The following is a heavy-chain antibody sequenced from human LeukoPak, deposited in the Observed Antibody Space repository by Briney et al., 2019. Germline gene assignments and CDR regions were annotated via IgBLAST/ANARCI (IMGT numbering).Heavy chain of an antibody. J-gene: IGHJ4*02. D-gene: IGHD3-10*01. V-gene: IGHV3-30*04. CDR2: ISYDGSNK. CDR3: ARDASYGSGSFVTY. Sequence: GRSLRLSCAASGFTFSSYAMHWVRQAPGKGLEWVAVISYDGSNKYYADSVKGRFTISRDNSKNTLCLQMNSLRAEDTAVYYCARDASYGSGSFVTYWGQGTLVTVSS. CDR1: GFTFSSYA.